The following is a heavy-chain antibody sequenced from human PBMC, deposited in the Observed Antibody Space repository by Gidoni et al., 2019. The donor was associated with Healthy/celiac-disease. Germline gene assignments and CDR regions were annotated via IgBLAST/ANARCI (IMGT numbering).Heavy chain of an antibody. D-gene: IGHD2-2*01. V-gene: IGHV3-30*18. CDR2: ISYDGSNK. CDR3: GKDLFVVVPAAPGWFDP. Sequence: QVQLVESGGGVVQPGRSLRLSCPSSGFTFSSSGMHWVRQAPGKGLEWVAVISYDGSNKYYADSVKGRFTISRDNSKNTLYLQMNSLRAEDTAVYYCGKDLFVVVPAAPGWFDPWGQGTLVTVSS. CDR1: GFTFSSSG. J-gene: IGHJ5*02.